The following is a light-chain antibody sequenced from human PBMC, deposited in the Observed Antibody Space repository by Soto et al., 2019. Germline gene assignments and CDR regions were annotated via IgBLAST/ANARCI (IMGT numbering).Light chain of an antibody. CDR2: SNN. CDR1: SSNIGSNT. CDR3: AAWDDSLNGRV. V-gene: IGLV1-44*01. J-gene: IGLJ3*02. Sequence: QSVLTQPHSASGTPGQRGTISCSGSSSNIGSNTVNWYQQLPGTAPKLLIYSNNQRPSGVPDRFSGSKSGTSASLAISGLQSEDEADYYCAAWDDSLNGRVFGGGTKLTVL.